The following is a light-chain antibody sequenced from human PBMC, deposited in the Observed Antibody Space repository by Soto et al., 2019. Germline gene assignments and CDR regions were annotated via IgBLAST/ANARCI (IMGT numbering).Light chain of an antibody. Sequence: DIQMTQSPSTLSASLGDRVTITCRASQSVRSWLAWYQQKPGKAPKLLIYAASSLQSGVPSRFSGSGSGTDFTLTISSLQPEDFATYYCQQSYSTLTFGGGTKVDIK. CDR1: QSVRSW. CDR3: QQSYSTLT. V-gene: IGKV1-39*01. J-gene: IGKJ4*01. CDR2: AAS.